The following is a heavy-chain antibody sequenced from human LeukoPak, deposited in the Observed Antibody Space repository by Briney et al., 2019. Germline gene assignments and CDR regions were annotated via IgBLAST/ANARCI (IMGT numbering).Heavy chain of an antibody. CDR3: AKEAEHQLLSF. D-gene: IGHD1-26*01. CDR2: ISGSGGST. V-gene: IGHV3-23*01. CDR1: GFTFSSYA. J-gene: IGHJ4*02. Sequence: PGGSLRLSCAASGFTFSSYAMSWVRQAPGKGLEWVSAISGSGGSTYYADSVKGRFTVSRDNTKNSLSLQMNSLRAEDTAVYYCAKEAEHQLLSFWGQGTLVTVSS.